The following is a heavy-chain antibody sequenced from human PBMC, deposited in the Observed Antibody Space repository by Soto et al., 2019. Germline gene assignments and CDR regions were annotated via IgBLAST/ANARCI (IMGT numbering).Heavy chain of an antibody. CDR3: AHAGRYCSSTSCFYHGDFDY. J-gene: IGHJ4*02. Sequence: QITLKESGPTLVKPTQTLTLTCTFSGFSLSTSGVGVGWIRQPPGKALEWLALIYWDDDKRYSPSLKSRLTITKDTSKNQVVLTMTNMDPVDTATYYCAHAGRYCSSTSCFYHGDFDYWGQGTLVTVSS. CDR1: GFSLSTSGVG. CDR2: IYWDDDK. V-gene: IGHV2-5*02. D-gene: IGHD2-2*01.